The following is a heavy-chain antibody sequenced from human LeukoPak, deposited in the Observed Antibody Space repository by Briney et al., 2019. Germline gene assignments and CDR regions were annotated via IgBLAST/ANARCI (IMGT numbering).Heavy chain of an antibody. D-gene: IGHD6-13*01. CDR3: AKKAAAGIAHFDY. CDR2: IRYDGSNK. CDR1: GFSFRSYG. Sequence: LPGGSLRLSCAASGFSFRSYGMHWVRQAPGKGLEWVAFIRYDGSNKYYADSVKGRFTISRDNSKNTLYLQMNSLRAEDTAVYYCAKKAAAGIAHFDYWGQGTLVTVSS. J-gene: IGHJ4*02. V-gene: IGHV3-30*02.